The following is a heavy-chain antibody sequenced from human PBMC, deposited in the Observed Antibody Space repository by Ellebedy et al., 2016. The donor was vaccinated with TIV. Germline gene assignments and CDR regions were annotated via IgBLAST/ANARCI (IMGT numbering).Heavy chain of an antibody. CDR2: IYSGGTT. Sequence: PGGSLRLSCAASGFTVSSNYMSWVRQAPGKGLEWVSVIYSGGTTYYVDSVTGRFTISRDNSKNTLYLQMNSLRAEDTAVYYCARDLWARLAHAFDIWGQGTMVTVSS. D-gene: IGHD3-16*01. J-gene: IGHJ3*02. V-gene: IGHV3-66*01. CDR3: ARDLWARLAHAFDI. CDR1: GFTVSSNY.